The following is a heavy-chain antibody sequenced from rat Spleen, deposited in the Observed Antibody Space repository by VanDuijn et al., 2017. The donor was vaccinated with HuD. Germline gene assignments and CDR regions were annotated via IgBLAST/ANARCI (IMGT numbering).Heavy chain of an antibody. CDR1: GYSITSSYR. CDR2: INNAGNT. CDR3: AREVSSRDWFAY. V-gene: IGHV3-3*01. Sequence: EVQFQESGPGLVKPSQSLSLTCSVTGYSITSSYRWNWIRKFPGNKLEWMGYINNAGNTYYNPSLKSRISITRDTSKNQFFLQVNSVTTEGTATYYCAREVSSRDWFAYWGQGTLVTVSS. D-gene: IGHD1-2*01. J-gene: IGHJ3*01.